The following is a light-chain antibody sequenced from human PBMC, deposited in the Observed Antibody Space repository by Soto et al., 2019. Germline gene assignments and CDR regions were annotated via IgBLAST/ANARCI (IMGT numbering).Light chain of an antibody. Sequence: EIVLTQSPGTLSLSPWERATLSCRASQSLSNNIYLAWYQQKPGQPPRLLIYGASTRATGIPARFSGSGSGTEFTLTISSLQSVDFAVYSCQQYNNWPWTFGQGTKVDIK. CDR2: GAS. CDR3: QQYNNWPWT. CDR1: QSLSNN. V-gene: IGKV3-15*01. J-gene: IGKJ1*01.